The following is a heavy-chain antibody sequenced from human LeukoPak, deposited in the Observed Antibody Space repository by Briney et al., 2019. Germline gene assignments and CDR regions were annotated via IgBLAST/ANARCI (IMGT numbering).Heavy chain of an antibody. J-gene: IGHJ4*02. D-gene: IGHD5-18*01. Sequence: PSETLSLTCAVYGGSFSGYYWSWIRQPPGKGLEWIGEINHSGSTNYNPSLKSRVTISVDTSKNQFSLKLSSVTAADTAVYYCARVGRGYSYVFDYWGQGTLVTVSS. V-gene: IGHV4-34*01. CDR1: GGSFSGYY. CDR3: ARVGRGYSYVFDY. CDR2: INHSGST.